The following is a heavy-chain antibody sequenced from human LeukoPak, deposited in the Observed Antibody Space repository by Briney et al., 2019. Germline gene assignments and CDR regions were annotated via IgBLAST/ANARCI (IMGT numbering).Heavy chain of an antibody. Sequence: PSETLSLTCTVSGGSISSGDYYWSWIRQPPGKGLEWIGYIYYSGSTYYNPSLKGRVTISVDTSKNQFSLKLSSVTAADTAVYYCARDVAVAGTYYYYGMDVWGKGTTVTVSS. CDR2: IYYSGST. D-gene: IGHD6-19*01. CDR3: ARDVAVAGTYYYYGMDV. V-gene: IGHV4-30-4*01. J-gene: IGHJ6*04. CDR1: GGSISSGDYY.